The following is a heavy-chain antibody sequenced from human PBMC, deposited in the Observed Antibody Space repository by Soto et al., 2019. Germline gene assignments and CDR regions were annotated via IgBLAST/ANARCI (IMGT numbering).Heavy chain of an antibody. CDR3: ARVSGLWFGESPFDY. V-gene: IGHV4-34*01. J-gene: IGHJ4*02. CDR1: GGSFSGYY. Sequence: PSETLSLTCGVYGGSFSGYYWSWIRQPPGKGLEWIGEINHSGSTNYNPSLKSRVTISVDTSKNQFSLKLSSVTAADTAVYYCARVSGLWFGESPFDYWGQGTLVTVSS. D-gene: IGHD3-10*01. CDR2: INHSGST.